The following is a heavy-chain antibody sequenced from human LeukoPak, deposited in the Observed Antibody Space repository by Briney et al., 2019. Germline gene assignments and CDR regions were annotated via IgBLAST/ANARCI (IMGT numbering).Heavy chain of an antibody. V-gene: IGHV4-34*01. Sequence: SETLSLTCAVYGGSFSGYYWSWIRQPPGEGLEWIGEINHSGSTNYNPSLKSRVTISVDTSKNQFSLKLSSVTAADTAVYYCARVPVVVAATPDYYYYYGMDVWGQGTTVTVSS. D-gene: IGHD2-15*01. CDR1: GGSFSGYY. CDR2: INHSGST. CDR3: ARVPVVVAATPDYYYYYGMDV. J-gene: IGHJ6*02.